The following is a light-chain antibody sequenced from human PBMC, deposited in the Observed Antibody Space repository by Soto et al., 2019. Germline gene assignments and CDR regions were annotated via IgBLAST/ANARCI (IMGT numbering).Light chain of an antibody. CDR2: DVS. CDR3: SSYTTSSTLEV. J-gene: IGLJ1*01. Sequence: QSALTQPASVSGSPGQSITISCTGTTSDVGGYNYVSWYQQHPCKAPKLMIYDVSYRPSGVSDRFSGSKSGNTASLTISGLQAEDEADYFCSSYTTSSTLEVFGTGTKLTVL. V-gene: IGLV2-14*03. CDR1: TSDVGGYNY.